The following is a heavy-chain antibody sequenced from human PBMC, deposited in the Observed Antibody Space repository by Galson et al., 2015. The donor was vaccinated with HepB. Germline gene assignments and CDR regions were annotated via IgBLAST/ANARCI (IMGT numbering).Heavy chain of an antibody. V-gene: IGHV3-30*04. CDR1: GFTFSSYA. CDR2: ISYDGSNK. D-gene: IGHD3-10*01. Sequence: SLRLSCAASGFTFSSYAMHWVRQAPGKGLEWVAVISYDGSNKYYADSVKGRFTISRDNSKNTLYLQMNSLRAEDTAVYYCARDRGLLWFGELLDYWGQGTLVTVSS. J-gene: IGHJ4*02. CDR3: ARDRGLLWFGELLDY.